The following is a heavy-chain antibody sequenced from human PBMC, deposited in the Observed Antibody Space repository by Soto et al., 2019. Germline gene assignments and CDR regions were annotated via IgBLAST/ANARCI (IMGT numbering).Heavy chain of an antibody. CDR3: ARAVTWGLDV. V-gene: IGHV3-48*02. CDR1: GFTFSLYS. D-gene: IGHD3-10*01. CDR2: ISSSSTGI. Sequence: EVQLVESGGGLVQPGGSLRLSCAASGFTFSLYSMSWVRQAPGKGLEWVSYISSSSTGIHYADSEKGRFTISRDDATNSMHLQMNRLRDVDTAVYSCARAVTWGLDVWGQGTTV. J-gene: IGHJ6*02.